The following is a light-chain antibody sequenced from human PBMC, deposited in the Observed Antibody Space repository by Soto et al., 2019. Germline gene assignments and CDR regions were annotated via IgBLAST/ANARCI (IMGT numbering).Light chain of an antibody. CDR3: CSYAGSYNLG. CDR2: DVS. J-gene: IGLJ2*01. Sequence: QSALTQPRSVSGSPGQSVTISCSGTSSDVGGYNYVSWYQQHPGKAPKLMIYDVSKRPSGVPDRFSGSKSGNTASLNISGLQAEDESDYYCCSYAGSYNLGFGGGTKLTVL. CDR1: SSDVGGYNY. V-gene: IGLV2-11*01.